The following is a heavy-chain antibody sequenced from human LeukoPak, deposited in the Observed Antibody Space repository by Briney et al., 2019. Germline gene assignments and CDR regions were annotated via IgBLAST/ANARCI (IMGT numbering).Heavy chain of an antibody. CDR3: ARDTKYFDWLLSFDY. CDR1: GFTFSTYG. CDR2: ISYDGSNQ. J-gene: IGHJ4*02. D-gene: IGHD3-9*01. Sequence: GRSLRLSCAASGFTFSTYGMHWVRQAPGKGLEWVAIISYDGSNQYYADSVKGRFTISRDNAKNSLYLQMNSLRAEDTAVYYCARDTKYFDWLLSFDYWGQGTLVTVSS. V-gene: IGHV3-30*03.